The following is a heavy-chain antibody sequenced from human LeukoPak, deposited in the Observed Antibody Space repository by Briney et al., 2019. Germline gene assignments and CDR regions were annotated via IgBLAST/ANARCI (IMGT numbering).Heavy chain of an antibody. CDR3: PRAYTSGWYSPGY. D-gene: IGHD6-19*01. CDR2: SRNKANSYTT. CDR1: GFTFSDHY. Sequence: PGGSLRLSCAASGFTFSDHYMDWVRQAPGKGLEWVGRSRNKANSYTTDYAASVKGRFTISRDDSKNSLYLQMNSLKTEDTAVYYCPRAYTSGWYSPGYWGQGTLVTVSS. V-gene: IGHV3-72*01. J-gene: IGHJ4*02.